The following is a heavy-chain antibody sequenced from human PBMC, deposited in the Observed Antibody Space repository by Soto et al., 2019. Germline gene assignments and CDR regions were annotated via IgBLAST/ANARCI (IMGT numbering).Heavy chain of an antibody. CDR1: EFSFSTYA. CDR3: AKEPRSNGYFDL. J-gene: IGHJ2*01. CDR2: ISGSGGKT. V-gene: IGHV3-23*01. D-gene: IGHD3-16*01. Sequence: EVQLLESGRGLVQPGGSLRLSCAASEFSFSTYAMSWVRQAPGKGLEWVSAISGSGGKTYYADSVRGRFTISRDNSKNTLYLQMNSLRAEDTAVYYCAKEPRSNGYFDLWGRGTLVSVSS.